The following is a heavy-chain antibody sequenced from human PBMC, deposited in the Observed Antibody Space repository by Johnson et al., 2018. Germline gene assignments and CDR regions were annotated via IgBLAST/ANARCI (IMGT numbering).Heavy chain of an antibody. V-gene: IGHV3-74*01. CDR1: GFTFSSYW. CDR2: INSDGSST. J-gene: IGHJ3*02. CDR3: ARGYDSSGYSLRAFDI. D-gene: IGHD3-22*01. Sequence: EVQLLESGGGLVQXGGSXRLXCAASGFTFSSYWMHWVRQTPGKGLVWVSRINSDGSSTGYADSVKGRFTISRDNAKNTMYLQMNRLRAEDTAVYYCARGYDSSGYSLRAFDIWGQGTMVTVSS.